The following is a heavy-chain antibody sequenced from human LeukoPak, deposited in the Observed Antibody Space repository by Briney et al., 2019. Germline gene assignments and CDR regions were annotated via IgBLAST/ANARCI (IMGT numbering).Heavy chain of an antibody. J-gene: IGHJ6*03. CDR3: TTDRIVVVPDAMIDYYYMDV. V-gene: IGHV3-48*01. CDR2: ISSSSSTI. CDR1: GFTFSSYS. Sequence: GGSLRLSYAASGFTFSSYSMNWVRQAPGKGLEWVSYISSSSSTIYYADSVKGRFTISRDNAKNSLYLQMNSLRAEDTAVYYCTTDRIVVVPDAMIDYYYMDVWGKGTTVTVSS. D-gene: IGHD2-2*01.